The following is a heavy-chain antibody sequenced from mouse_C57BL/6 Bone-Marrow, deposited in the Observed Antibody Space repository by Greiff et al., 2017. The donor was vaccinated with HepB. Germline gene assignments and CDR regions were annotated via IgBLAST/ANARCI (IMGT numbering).Heavy chain of an antibody. D-gene: IGHD1-1*01. V-gene: IGHV14-4*01. Sequence: VQLQQSGAELVRPGASVKLSCTASGFNIKDDYMHWVQQRPEQGLEWIGWIDPENGDTEYASKFQGKATITADTSSNTTYLQLSSLTSEDTAVYYCSPTVVARGYAMDYWGQGTSVTVSS. CDR1: GFNIKDDY. CDR2: IDPENGDT. CDR3: SPTVVARGYAMDY. J-gene: IGHJ4*01.